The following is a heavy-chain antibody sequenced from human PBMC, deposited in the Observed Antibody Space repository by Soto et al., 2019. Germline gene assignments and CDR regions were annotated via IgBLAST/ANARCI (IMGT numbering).Heavy chain of an antibody. V-gene: IGHV4-59*01. CDR3: ARGSWVYGLLS. CDR1: GGSISSYY. CDR2: IYYSGST. Sequence: SETLSLTCTVSGGSISSYYWSWIRQPPGKGLEWIGYIYYSGSTNYNPSLKSRVTISVDTSKNQFSLKLNSVTAADTAVYYCARGSWVYGLLSWGQGTLVTVSS. D-gene: IGHD3-10*01. J-gene: IGHJ4*02.